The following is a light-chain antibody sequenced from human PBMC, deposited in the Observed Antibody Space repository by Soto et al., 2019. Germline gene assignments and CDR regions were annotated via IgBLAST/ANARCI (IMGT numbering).Light chain of an antibody. V-gene: IGKV1-5*01. CDR1: QSISSW. CDR3: QQYNSYSQA. Sequence: DIPMTQSPSTLSASLGDRVTITCRASQSISSWLAWYQQKLGKAPRLLLYDANSLEKGVPSRFSGSGSASEFTLTISSLQPDDFATYYCQQYNSYSQAFGQGTKVEVK. CDR2: DAN. J-gene: IGKJ1*01.